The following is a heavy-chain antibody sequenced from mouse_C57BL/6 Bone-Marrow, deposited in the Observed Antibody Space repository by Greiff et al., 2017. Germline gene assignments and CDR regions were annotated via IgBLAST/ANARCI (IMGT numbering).Heavy chain of an antibody. J-gene: IGHJ3*01. CDR3: ARRSLAFAY. CDR1: GYTFTSYT. CDR2: INPSSGFT. Sequence: VQLVESGAELARPGASVKMSCKASGYTFTSYTMHWVKQRPGQGLEWIGYINPSSGFTKYNQKFKDKATLTADKSSSTAYMQLSSLTSEDSAVYYCARRSLAFAYWGQGTLVTVSA. V-gene: IGHV1-4*01.